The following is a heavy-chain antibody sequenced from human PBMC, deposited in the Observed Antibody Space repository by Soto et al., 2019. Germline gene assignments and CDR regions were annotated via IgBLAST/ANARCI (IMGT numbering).Heavy chain of an antibody. D-gene: IGHD3-22*01. CDR2: IYHSGST. Sequence: SETLSLTCIVSGGSVSSSNWWSWVRQPPGKGLEWIGEIYHSGSTTYNPSLKSRATISVDKSESQFSLRLKSVTAADTAVYYCASFGYDYDNSGYYLPSSPGTLVTVSS. CDR1: GGSVSSSNW. J-gene: IGHJ5*02. V-gene: IGHV4-4*02. CDR3: ASFGYDYDNSGYYLP.